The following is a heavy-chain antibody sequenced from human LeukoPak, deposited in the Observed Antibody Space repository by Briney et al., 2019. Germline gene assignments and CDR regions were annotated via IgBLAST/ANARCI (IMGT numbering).Heavy chain of an antibody. J-gene: IGHJ4*02. Sequence: GGSLRLSCAASGFTFSSYAMSWVRQAPGKGLEWVSAIDGGGRGTYHADSVKGRFTISRDNSKNTLYLQKNSLRAEDTAVYYCAKDGGYGPGNYYPDYWGQGDLVTVSS. CDR2: IDGGGRGT. CDR1: GFTFSSYA. CDR3: AKDGGYGPGNYYPDY. V-gene: IGHV3-23*01. D-gene: IGHD3-10*01.